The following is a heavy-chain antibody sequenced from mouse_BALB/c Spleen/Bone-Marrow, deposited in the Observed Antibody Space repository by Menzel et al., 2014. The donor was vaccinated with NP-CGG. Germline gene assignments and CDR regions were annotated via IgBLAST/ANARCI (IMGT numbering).Heavy chain of an antibody. Sequence: QVQLKESGAELMKPGASVKISCKATGYAFSSYWIEWVKQRPGHGLEWIGEILPGSGSTKYNEKFKGKATFTADTSSNTAYTQLSSLTSEDSAVYYCARKEGFWGTFAYWGQGTLVTVSA. J-gene: IGHJ3*01. CDR2: ILPGSGST. CDR1: GYAFSSYW. CDR3: ARKEGFWGTFAY. D-gene: IGHD4-1*01. V-gene: IGHV1-9*01.